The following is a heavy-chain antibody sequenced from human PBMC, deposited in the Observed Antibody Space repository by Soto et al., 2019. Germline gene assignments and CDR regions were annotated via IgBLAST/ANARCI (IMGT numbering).Heavy chain of an antibody. CDR3: AHSRCGGDCLRSYSSHYYFGMDV. CDR2: IYWDDDK. D-gene: IGHD2-21*02. V-gene: IGHV2-5*02. J-gene: IGHJ6*02. Sequence: QITLKESGPTLVKPTQTLTLTCTFSGFSLSTGGVGVGWIRQPPGKALEWLALIYWDDDKRYSPSLKLRLTVPKDTSKNQVVLTMTNMDPVDTATYYCAHSRCGGDCLRSYSSHYYFGMDVWGQGTTVTVSS. CDR1: GFSLSTGGVG.